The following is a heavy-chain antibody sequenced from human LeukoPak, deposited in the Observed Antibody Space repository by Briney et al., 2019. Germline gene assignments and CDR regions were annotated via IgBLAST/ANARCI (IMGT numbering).Heavy chain of an antibody. CDR1: GFTFSTYA. CDR2: ISGSGGTT. Sequence: GGSLRLSRSASGFTFSTYAMSCVRQAPGKWLEWVSAISGSGGTTYYADSVKARFTLSRDNSKNTLYLQMNSLRAEDTAVYYCAKADITMVRGTISVFDIWGQGTMVTVSS. J-gene: IGHJ3*02. CDR3: AKADITMVRGTISVFDI. V-gene: IGHV3-23*01. D-gene: IGHD3-10*01.